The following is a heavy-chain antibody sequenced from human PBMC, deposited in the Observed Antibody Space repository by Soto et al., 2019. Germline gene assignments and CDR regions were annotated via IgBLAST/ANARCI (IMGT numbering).Heavy chain of an antibody. CDR3: AREGCTNGVCYGFGP. Sequence: ASVKVSCKASGYTFTGYYMHWVRQAPGQGLEWMGWINPNSGGTNYAQKFQGRVTMTRDTSISTAYMELSRLRSDDTAVYYCAREGCTNGVCYGFGPCGQGTLVTSPQ. CDR1: GYTFTGYY. CDR2: INPNSGGT. J-gene: IGHJ5*02. D-gene: IGHD2-8*01. V-gene: IGHV1-2*02.